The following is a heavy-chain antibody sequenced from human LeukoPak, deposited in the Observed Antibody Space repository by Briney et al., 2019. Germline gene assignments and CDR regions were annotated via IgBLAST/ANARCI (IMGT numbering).Heavy chain of an antibody. CDR1: GYIFINYY. D-gene: IGHD3-10*01. CDR3: ARDYGTVYYFDY. Sequence: GASVKVSCKASGYIFINYYMHWVRQAPGQGLEWMGIINPSGGSAVYAQKFQGRVTVTSDMSTSMVYMDLSSLRSEDTAVYYCARDYGTVYYFDYWGQGTLVTVSS. V-gene: IGHV1-46*01. CDR2: INPSGGSA. J-gene: IGHJ4*02.